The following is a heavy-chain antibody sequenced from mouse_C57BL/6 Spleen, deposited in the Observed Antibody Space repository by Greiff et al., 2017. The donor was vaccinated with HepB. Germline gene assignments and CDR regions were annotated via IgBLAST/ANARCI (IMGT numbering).Heavy chain of an antibody. CDR2: IDPSDSYT. CDR3: ARDYYGPNWYAMDY. V-gene: IGHV1-50*01. J-gene: IGHJ4*01. D-gene: IGHD1-2*01. Sequence: VQLQQPGAELVKPGASVKLSCKASGYTFTSYWMQWVKQRPGQGLEWIGEIDPSDSYTNYNQKFKGKATLTVDTSSSTAYMRLSSLTSEDSAVYYCARDYYGPNWYAMDYWGQGTSVTVSS. CDR1: GYTFTSYW.